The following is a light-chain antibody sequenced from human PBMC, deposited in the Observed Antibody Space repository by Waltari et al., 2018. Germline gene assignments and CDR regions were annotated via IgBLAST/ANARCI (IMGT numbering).Light chain of an antibody. CDR3: CSYAGADTSVI. CDR1: SSAVGGYDF. CDR2: DVN. V-gene: IGLV2-11*01. J-gene: IGLJ2*01. Sequence: QSALTQPRSVSGSPGQSVTISCTGTSSAVGGYDFVSWYQQYPGKAPKLIIYDVNKRPPGVPDRFSGSKSCNTASLTISGLLNEDEADYYCCSYAGADTSVIFGGGTTLTVL.